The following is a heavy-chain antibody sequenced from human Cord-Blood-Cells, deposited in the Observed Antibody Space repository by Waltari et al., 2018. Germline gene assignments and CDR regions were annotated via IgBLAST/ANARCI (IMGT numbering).Heavy chain of an antibody. CDR3: ARPANPRSYWYFDL. D-gene: IGHD5-18*01. CDR2: IYYSGST. Sequence: QLQLQESGPGLVKPSETLSLTCTVSGGSISSSSYYWGWLRQPPGKGLEWIGSIYYSGSTYYNPSLKSRVTISVDTSKNQFSLKLSSVTAADTAVYYCARPANPRSYWYFDLWGRGTLVTVSS. V-gene: IGHV4-39*01. CDR1: GGSISSSSYY. J-gene: IGHJ2*01.